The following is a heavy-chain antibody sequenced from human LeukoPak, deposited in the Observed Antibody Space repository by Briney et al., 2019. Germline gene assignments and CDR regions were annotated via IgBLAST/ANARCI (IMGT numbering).Heavy chain of an antibody. CDR1: GGSMRTYS. CDR2: ISYSGDT. D-gene: IGHD1-26*01. CDR3: ARHEGGGTYLLDY. V-gene: IGHV4-59*08. J-gene: IGHJ4*02. Sequence: SETLSLTCTVSGGSMRTYSWSWTRQPPGKGLEWIGYISYSGDTNYNPSLKSRLTISIDTSKNQFSLKLNSVTAADTALYYCARHEGGGTYLLDYWGQRTLVTVSS.